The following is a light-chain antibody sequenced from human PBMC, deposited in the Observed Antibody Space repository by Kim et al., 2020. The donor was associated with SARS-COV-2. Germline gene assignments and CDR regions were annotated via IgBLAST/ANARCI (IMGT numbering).Light chain of an antibody. Sequence: LSPGEGATLSCRASQSVSSSLAWYQLKPGQSPRLLIYDASNRATGIPARFSGGGSGTDFTLSITSLEPEDFAVYYCQQRSNWPITFGLGTRLEIK. CDR3: QQRSNWPIT. J-gene: IGKJ5*01. CDR2: DAS. CDR1: QSVSSS. V-gene: IGKV3-11*01.